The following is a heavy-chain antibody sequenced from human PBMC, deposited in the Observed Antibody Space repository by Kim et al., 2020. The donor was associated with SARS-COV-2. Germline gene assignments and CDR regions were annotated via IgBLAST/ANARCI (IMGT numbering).Heavy chain of an antibody. Sequence: SETLSLTCAVSGGSISSSNWWSWVRQPPGKGLEWIGEIYHSGSTNYNPSLKSRVTISVDKSKNQFSLKLSSVTAADTAVYYCARDYYDSSGLGRYWFDPWGQGTLVTVSS. D-gene: IGHD3-22*01. CDR1: GGSISSSNW. J-gene: IGHJ5*02. CDR3: ARDYYDSSGLGRYWFDP. CDR2: IYHSGST. V-gene: IGHV4-4*02.